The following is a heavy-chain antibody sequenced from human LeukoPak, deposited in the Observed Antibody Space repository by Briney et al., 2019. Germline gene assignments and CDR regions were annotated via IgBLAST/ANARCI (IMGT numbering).Heavy chain of an antibody. J-gene: IGHJ3*02. Sequence: GGSLRLSCAASGFTFSSYWMSWVRQAPRKGLEWVANIKQDGSEKYYVDSVKGRFTISRDNAKNSLYLQMNSLRAEDTAVYYCARLELGVVVIASDHAFDIWGQGTMVTVSS. CDR2: IKQDGSEK. V-gene: IGHV3-7*01. CDR3: ARLELGVVVIASDHAFDI. CDR1: GFTFSSYW. D-gene: IGHD2-21*01.